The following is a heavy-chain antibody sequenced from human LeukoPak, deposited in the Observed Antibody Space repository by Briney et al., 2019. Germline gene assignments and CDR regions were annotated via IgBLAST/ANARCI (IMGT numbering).Heavy chain of an antibody. J-gene: IGHJ3*02. V-gene: IGHV3-64*01. D-gene: IGHD5-24*01. CDR2: ISSNGGST. CDR1: GFTFSSYA. Sequence: GGSLRLSCAASGFTFSSYAMHWVRQAPGKGLEYVSAISSNGGSTYYANSVKGRFTISRDNSKNTLYLQMGSLRAEDMAVYYCAREKDGYNIRDALDIWGQGTMVTVSS. CDR3: AREKDGYNIRDALDI.